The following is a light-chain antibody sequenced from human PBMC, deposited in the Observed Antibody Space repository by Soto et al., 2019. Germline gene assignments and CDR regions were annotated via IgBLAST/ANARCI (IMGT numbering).Light chain of an antibody. CDR3: QQRSNRPPT. V-gene: IGKV3-11*01. J-gene: IGKJ4*01. CDR2: DAS. Sequence: EIVLTQSPATLSLSPGERATLSCRASQSVSNYIAWYQQKPGQAPRLLIFDASNRATGIPARFSGSGSGTGFTLIISSLEPEDFAVYYCQQRSNRPPTFGGGTKVDIK. CDR1: QSVSNY.